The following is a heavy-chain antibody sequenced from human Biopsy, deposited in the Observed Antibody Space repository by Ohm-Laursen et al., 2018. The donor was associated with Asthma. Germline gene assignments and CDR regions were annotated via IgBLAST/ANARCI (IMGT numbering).Heavy chain of an antibody. D-gene: IGHD2-2*01. CDR1: GGTFNTYV. Sequence: ASVKVSCKSLGGTFNTYVIGWVRQAPGQGLEWMGGINSVFGTTTYPQKFQDRVTITADDSTSTVYTELSSLRSEDTAVYYCARKAGSCISRTCYSLDFWGQGTLVTVSA. V-gene: IGHV1-69*13. CDR2: INSVFGTT. J-gene: IGHJ4*02. CDR3: ARKAGSCISRTCYSLDF.